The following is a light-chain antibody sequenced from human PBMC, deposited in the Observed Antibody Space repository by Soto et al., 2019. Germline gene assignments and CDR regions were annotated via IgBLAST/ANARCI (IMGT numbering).Light chain of an antibody. Sequence: EIVLTQSPGTLSLSPGERATLSCRASQSVSSSYLAWYQQKPGQAPRLLLYGASTRATGTPTRFSGSGSGTEFTLTISSLQSEDFAIYYCQQYKSWPPITFGQGTRLEIK. J-gene: IGKJ5*01. CDR3: QQYKSWPPIT. CDR1: QSVSSSY. V-gene: IGKV3-15*01. CDR2: GAS.